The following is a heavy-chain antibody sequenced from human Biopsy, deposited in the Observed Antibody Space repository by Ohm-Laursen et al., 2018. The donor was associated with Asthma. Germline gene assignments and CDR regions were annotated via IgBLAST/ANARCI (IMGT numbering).Heavy chain of an antibody. V-gene: IGHV3-48*02. Sequence: SLRLSCSASGFTFSSYSMNWVRQAPGKGLEWVSYISSSSSTIYYADPVKGRFTISRDNAKNSLYLQMNSLRDEDTAVYYCARMITIFGVVSRGMDVWGQGTTVTVSS. D-gene: IGHD3-3*01. CDR2: ISSSSSTI. CDR1: GFTFSSYS. J-gene: IGHJ6*02. CDR3: ARMITIFGVVSRGMDV.